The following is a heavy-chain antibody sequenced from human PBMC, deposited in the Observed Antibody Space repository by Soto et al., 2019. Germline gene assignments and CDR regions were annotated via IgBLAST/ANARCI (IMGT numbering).Heavy chain of an antibody. D-gene: IGHD1-26*01. CDR3: ARSRAGGTWEQYPSFYFDY. CDR1: GYTFTNYG. Sequence: QVLLVQSGAEVKKPGASVKVACKASGYTFTNYGISWVRQAPGQGLEWLGWISTYNGDRDFAQKVQGRVTMTTHTSTTTAYMELRSLRSDDTAVYYCARSRAGGTWEQYPSFYFDYWGQGALVTVSS. V-gene: IGHV1-18*01. J-gene: IGHJ4*02. CDR2: ISTYNGDR.